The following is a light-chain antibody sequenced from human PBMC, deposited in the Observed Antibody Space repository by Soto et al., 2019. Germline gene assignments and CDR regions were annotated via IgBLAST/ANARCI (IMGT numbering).Light chain of an antibody. CDR2: DVT. CDR3: SSYTSSSTPNV. CDR1: SSDVGGYNY. V-gene: IGLV2-14*01. Sequence: QSALTQPASVSGSPGQSITISCTGTSSDVGGYNYVSWYQQHPVKAPKLMMYDVTNRPSGVSDRFSGSKSGNTASLTISGLQAEDEADYYCSSYTSSSTPNVFGTGTKLTVL. J-gene: IGLJ1*01.